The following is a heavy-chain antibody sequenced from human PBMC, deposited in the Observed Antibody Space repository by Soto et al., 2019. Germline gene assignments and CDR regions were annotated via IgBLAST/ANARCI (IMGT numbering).Heavy chain of an antibody. D-gene: IGHD3-22*01. J-gene: IGHJ6*02. Sequence: QVQLVQSGAEVKKPGSSVKVSCKASGGTFSSYAISWVRQAPGQGLEWMGGIIPIFGTADYAQKFQGRVTITADESTSTAYMELSSLRSEDTAVYYSAGHSSGVPGYYNGMDVWGQGTTVTVSS. CDR2: IIPIFGTA. CDR3: AGHSSGVPGYYNGMDV. CDR1: GGTFSSYA. V-gene: IGHV1-69*12.